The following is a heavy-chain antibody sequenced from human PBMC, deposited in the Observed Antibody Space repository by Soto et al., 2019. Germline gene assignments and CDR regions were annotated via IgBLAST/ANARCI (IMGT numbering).Heavy chain of an antibody. CDR3: ATGNVDSMLES. J-gene: IGHJ4*02. CDR1: GGSISSRDW. Sequence: KPSETLSLTCSVSGGSISSRDWWTWVRQAPGKGLEWIGKIYHGGGTNFSPSPRGRVNISIDKSRKFFSLTLNSVTAADTAIYFCATGNVDSMLESWGRGTLVTVSS. V-gene: IGHV4-4*02. D-gene: IGHD3-3*01. CDR2: IYHGGGT.